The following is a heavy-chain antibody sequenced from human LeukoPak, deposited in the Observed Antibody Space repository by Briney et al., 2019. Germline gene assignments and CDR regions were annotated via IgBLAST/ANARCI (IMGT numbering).Heavy chain of an antibody. D-gene: IGHD3-22*01. CDR1: GFTFSDYY. CDR2: ISSSGSTL. Sequence: PGGSLRLSCAASGFTFSDYYMSWIRQAPGKGLEWVSYISSSGSTLYYADSVKGRCTISRDNSKNTLYLQMSSLRVEDTAVYYCARGLFLSGYLDAFDIWGQGTVVTVSS. CDR3: ARGLFLSGYLDAFDI. J-gene: IGHJ3*02. V-gene: IGHV3-11*01.